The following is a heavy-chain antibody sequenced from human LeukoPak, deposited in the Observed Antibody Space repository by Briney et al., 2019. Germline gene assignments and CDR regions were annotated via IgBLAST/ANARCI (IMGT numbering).Heavy chain of an antibody. CDR2: IYYSGST. Sequence: SETLSLTCTVSGGSISSYYWSWIRQPPGKGLEWIGYIYYSGSTNYNPSLKSRVTISVDTSKNQSSLKLSSVTAADTAVYYCARLNNYYFDYWGQGTLVTVSS. V-gene: IGHV4-59*08. CDR1: GGSISSYY. J-gene: IGHJ4*02. D-gene: IGHD1-1*01. CDR3: ARLNNYYFDY.